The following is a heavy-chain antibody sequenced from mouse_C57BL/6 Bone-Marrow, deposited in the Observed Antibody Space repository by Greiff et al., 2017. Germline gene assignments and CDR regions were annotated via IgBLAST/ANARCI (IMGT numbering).Heavy chain of an antibody. V-gene: IGHV1-82*01. CDR2: IYPAGGDT. D-gene: IGHD1-1*01. CDR3: ARTCHRSRCFDG. Sequence: QVQLQQPGAELVKPGASVKMSCKASGYAFSSSWMNWVKQRPGQGLEWIGGIYPAGGDTNYNGKFKGKAILTADKSSSTAYMQLSSLTSEDSAVYCCARTCHRSRCFDGWGPGTTLTVSS. CDR1: GYAFSSSW. J-gene: IGHJ1*01.